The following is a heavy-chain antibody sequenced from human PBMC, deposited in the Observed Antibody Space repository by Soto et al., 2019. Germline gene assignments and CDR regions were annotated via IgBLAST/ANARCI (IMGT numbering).Heavy chain of an antibody. J-gene: IGHJ6*02. CDR3: AKDSFEDPPEYGMDV. CDR1: GFTFSSYA. Sequence: VQLVQSGAEVKKPGGSLRLSCAASGFTFSSYAMSWVRQAPGKGLEWVSAISGSGGSTYYADSVKGRFTISRDNSKNTLYLQMNSLRAEDTAVYYCAKDSFEDPPEYGMDVWGQGTTVTVSS. D-gene: IGHD3-9*01. V-gene: IGHV3-23*04. CDR2: ISGSGGST.